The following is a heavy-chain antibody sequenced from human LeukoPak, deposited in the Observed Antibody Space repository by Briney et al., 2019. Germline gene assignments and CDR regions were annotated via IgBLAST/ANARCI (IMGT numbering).Heavy chain of an antibody. CDR3: ARDRPNYYGSDGHYYRRDGDY. D-gene: IGHD3-22*01. CDR2: ITSRGEST. CDR1: GFTFSSYA. V-gene: IGHV3-23*01. J-gene: IGHJ4*02. Sequence: GGSLRLSCAASGFTFSSYAMSWVRQAPGKGLQWVSSITSRGESTWYVDSVKGRFTITRDNSENTLYLQMHSLRAGDTAVYYCARDRPNYYGSDGHYYRRDGDYWGRGTLVSVSS.